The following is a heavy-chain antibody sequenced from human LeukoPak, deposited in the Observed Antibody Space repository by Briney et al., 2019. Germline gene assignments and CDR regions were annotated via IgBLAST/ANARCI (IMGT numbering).Heavy chain of an antibody. V-gene: IGHV3-48*03. J-gene: IGHJ5*02. D-gene: IGHD3-9*01. Sequence: GGSLRLSCAASGFTFSSYEMNWVRQAPGKGLEWVSYISSSGSTIYYADSVKGRFTISRDNAKNSLYLQMNSLRAEDTAVYYCARAGGVGRYFDWLHSVSVWFDPWGQETLVTVSS. CDR3: ARAGGVGRYFDWLHSVSVWFDP. CDR1: GFTFSSYE. CDR2: ISSSGSTI.